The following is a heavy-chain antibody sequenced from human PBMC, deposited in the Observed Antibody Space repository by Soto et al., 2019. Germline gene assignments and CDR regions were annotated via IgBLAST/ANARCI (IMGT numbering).Heavy chain of an antibody. D-gene: IGHD3-10*01. J-gene: IGHJ6*02. CDR1: GYTFTGYY. Sequence: ASVKVSCKASGYTFTGYYMHWVRQAPGQGLEWMGWINPNSGGTNYAQKFQGWVTMTRDTSISTAYMELSRLRSDDTAVYYCARDPRFSYGSGSPYYYYGMDVWDQGTTVTVSS. V-gene: IGHV1-2*04. CDR3: ARDPRFSYGSGSPYYYYGMDV. CDR2: INPNSGGT.